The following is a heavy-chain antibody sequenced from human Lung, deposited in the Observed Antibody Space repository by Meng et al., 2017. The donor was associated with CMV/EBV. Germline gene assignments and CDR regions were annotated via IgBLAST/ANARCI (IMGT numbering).Heavy chain of an antibody. V-gene: IGHV3-23*01. D-gene: IGHD3-3*01. CDR3: AKDYDFWSSYPDYYAMDV. CDR1: GFTFDNYA. J-gene: IGHJ6*02. CDR2: ISGIGGNS. Sequence: GESLKISCTASGFTFDNYAMSWVRQAPGKGLEWVSVISGIGGNSYYAESVKGRFTVSRDNSKNTLYLHMNGLRADDTAVYYCAKDYDFWSSYPDYYAMDVWGQGTTVXVSS.